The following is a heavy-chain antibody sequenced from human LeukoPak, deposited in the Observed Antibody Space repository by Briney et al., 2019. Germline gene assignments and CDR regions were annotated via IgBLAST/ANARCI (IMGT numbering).Heavy chain of an antibody. J-gene: IGHJ2*01. CDR2: IYSGGST. CDR3: ARAYCSSTSCYYWYFDL. Sequence: GGSLRLSCAASGFTVRSNYMSWVRQAPGKGLEWVSVIYSGGSTYYADSVKGRFTISRDNSKNTLYLQMNSLRAEDTAVYYCARAYCSSTSCYYWYFDLWGRGTLVTVSS. CDR1: GFTVRSNY. V-gene: IGHV3-53*01. D-gene: IGHD2-2*01.